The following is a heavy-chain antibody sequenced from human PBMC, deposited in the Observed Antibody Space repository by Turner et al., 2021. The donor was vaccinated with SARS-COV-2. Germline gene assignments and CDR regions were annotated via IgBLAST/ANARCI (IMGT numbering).Heavy chain of an antibody. Sequence: QVQLVQSGAEVKKPGSSVKVSCKASGGTFSSYAISWVRQAPGQGLEWMGGIIPILGIANYAQKFQGRVTITADKSTSTAYMELSSLRSEDTAVYYCARAATMVRGVSRNSFYYYYGMDVWGQGTTVTVSS. D-gene: IGHD3-10*01. V-gene: IGHV1-69*10. CDR1: GGTFSSYA. CDR3: ARAATMVRGVSRNSFYYYYGMDV. CDR2: IIPILGIA. J-gene: IGHJ6*02.